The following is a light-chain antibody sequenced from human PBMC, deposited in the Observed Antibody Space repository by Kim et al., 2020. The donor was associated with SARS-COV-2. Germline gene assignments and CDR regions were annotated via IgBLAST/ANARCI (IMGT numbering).Light chain of an antibody. J-gene: IGLJ1*01. CDR3: CSYTSSNTYV. Sequence: QSALTQPPSVSGSPGQSVTISCTGTSSDVGTYNHVSWYQQPPGTAPKLMIFVVSNRPSGVPDRFSGSKSDNTASLTISGLQAEDEADYYCCSYTSSNTYVFGTGTKVTVL. V-gene: IGLV2-18*02. CDR1: SSDVGTYNH. CDR2: VVS.